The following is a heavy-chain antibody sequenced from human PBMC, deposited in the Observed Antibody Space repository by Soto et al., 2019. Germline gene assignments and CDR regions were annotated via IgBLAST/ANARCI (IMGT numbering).Heavy chain of an antibody. D-gene: IGHD2-15*01. V-gene: IGHV1-69*06. J-gene: IGHJ5*02. CDR2: IIPIFGTA. Sequence: QVQLVQSGAEVKKPGSSVKVSCKASGGTFSSYAISWVRQAPGQGLEWMGGIIPIFGTANYAQKFQGRVTITADKSTSTAYMELSSLRSEDTAVYYCAIEYCSGGSCYYNWFDPWGQGTLVTVSS. CDR1: GGTFSSYA. CDR3: AIEYCSGGSCYYNWFDP.